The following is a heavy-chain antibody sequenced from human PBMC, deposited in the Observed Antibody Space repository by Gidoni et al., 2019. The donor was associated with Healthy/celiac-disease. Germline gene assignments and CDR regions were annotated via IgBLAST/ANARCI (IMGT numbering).Heavy chain of an antibody. V-gene: IGHV4-34*01. J-gene: IGHJ4*02. D-gene: IGHD2-15*01. Sequence: QVQLQQWGAGLLKPSETLSPTCAVYGGSFSGYYWSWIRQPPGKGLEWIGEINHSGSTNYNPSLKSRVTISVDTSKNQFSLKLSSVTAADTAVYYCARKDIVVVVAARYFDYWGQGTLVTVSS. CDR3: ARKDIVVVVAARYFDY. CDR1: GGSFSGYY. CDR2: INHSGST.